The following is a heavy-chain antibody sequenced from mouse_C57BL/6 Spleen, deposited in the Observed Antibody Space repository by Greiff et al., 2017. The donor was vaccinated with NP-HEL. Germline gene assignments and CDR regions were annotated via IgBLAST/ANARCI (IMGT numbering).Heavy chain of an antibody. CDR3: AREVEYDYDGYFDY. CDR2: IYPGSGNT. Sequence: QVQLKQSGAELVRPGASVKLSCKASGYTFTDYYINWVKQRPGQGLEWIARIYPGSGNTYYNEKFKGKATLTAEKSSSTAYMQLSSLTSEDSAVYFCAREVEYDYDGYFDYWGQGTTLTVSS. J-gene: IGHJ2*01. V-gene: IGHV1-76*01. D-gene: IGHD2-4*01. CDR1: GYTFTDYY.